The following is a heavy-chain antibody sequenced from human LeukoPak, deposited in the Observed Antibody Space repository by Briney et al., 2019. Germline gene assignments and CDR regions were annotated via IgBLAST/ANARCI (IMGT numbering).Heavy chain of an antibody. CDR2: IYYSGST. Sequence: PSETLSLTCTVSGDSISSSSYYWGWIRQPPGKGLEWIGYIYYSGSTNYNPSLKSRVTISVDTSKNQFSLKLSSVTAADTAVYYCARALSYYDILTGYQGYYYYYMGVWGKGTTVTISS. V-gene: IGHV4-61*05. J-gene: IGHJ6*03. D-gene: IGHD3-9*01. CDR3: ARALSYYDILTGYQGYYYYYMGV. CDR1: GDSISSSSYY.